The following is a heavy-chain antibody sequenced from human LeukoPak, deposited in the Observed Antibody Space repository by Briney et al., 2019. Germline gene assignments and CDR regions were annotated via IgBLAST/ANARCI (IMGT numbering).Heavy chain of an antibody. CDR1: GFTFSSYG. J-gene: IGHJ4*02. Sequence: PGGTLRLSCAASGFTFSSYGMSWVRQAPGKGREGVSAISGSDGSTYYADSVKGRFTISRDNSKNTLYLQMNSLSAEDTAVYYCAKYGPYYYGSGPNFDYWGQGPLVTVSS. CDR2: ISGSDGST. V-gene: IGHV3-23*01. CDR3: AKYGPYYYGSGPNFDY. D-gene: IGHD3-10*01.